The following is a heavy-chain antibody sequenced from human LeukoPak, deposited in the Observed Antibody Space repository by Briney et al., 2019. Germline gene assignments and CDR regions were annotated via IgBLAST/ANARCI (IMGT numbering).Heavy chain of an antibody. CDR2: IGYDGSTE. J-gene: IGHJ4*02. CDR1: GFTFSSYG. CDR3: AKEYSSGRIDY. D-gene: IGHD6-19*01. Sequence: GGSLRLSCAASGFTFSSYGMHWVRQAPGKGLEWVAVIGYDGSTEYYTDSVKGRFTISRDNSKNTLHLQTNSLRAEDTGVYYCAKEYSSGRIDYWGQGTLVTVSS. V-gene: IGHV3-30*18.